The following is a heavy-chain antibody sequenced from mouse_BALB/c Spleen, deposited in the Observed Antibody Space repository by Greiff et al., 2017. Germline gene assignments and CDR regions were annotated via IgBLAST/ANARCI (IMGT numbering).Heavy chain of an antibody. J-gene: IGHJ2*01. CDR2: IDPANGNT. CDR3: ARLVPYYFDY. D-gene: IGHD5-1*01. CDR1: GFNIKDTY. Sequence: EVKLMESGAELVKPGASVKLSCTASGFNIKDTYMHWVKQRPEQGLEWIGRIDPANGNTKYDPKFQGKATITADTSSNTAYLQLSSLTSEDTAVYYCARLVPYYFDYWGQGTTLTVSS. V-gene: IGHV14-3*02.